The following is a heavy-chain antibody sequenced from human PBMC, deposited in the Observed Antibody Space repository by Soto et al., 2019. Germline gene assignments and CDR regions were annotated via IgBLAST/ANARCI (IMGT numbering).Heavy chain of an antibody. V-gene: IGHV4-59*01. J-gene: IGHJ6*02. CDR3: ARATTTVTSSLRYYYGMDV. CDR1: GGSISSYY. Sequence: PSETLSLTCTVSGGSISSYYWSWIRQPPGKGLEWIGYIYYSGSTNYNPSLKSRVTISVDTSKNQFSLKLSSVTAADTAVYYCARATTTVTSSLRYYYGMDVWGQGTTVTVSS. CDR2: IYYSGST. D-gene: IGHD4-17*01.